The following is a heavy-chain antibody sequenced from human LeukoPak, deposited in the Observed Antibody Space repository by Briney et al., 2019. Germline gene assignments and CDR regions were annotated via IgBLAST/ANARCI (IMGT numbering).Heavy chain of an antibody. J-gene: IGHJ4*02. CDR2: ISSNGGST. CDR1: GFTFSSYA. D-gene: IGHD1-26*01. V-gene: IGHV3-64*01. Sequence: GGSLRLSCSASGFTFSSYALYGVRQAPGKGLEYVSAISSNGGSTYYANSVKGRFTISRDNSKNTLYLQMGSLRPEDMAVYYCARRGPTNYFDYWGQGTLVTVSS. CDR3: ARRGPTNYFDY.